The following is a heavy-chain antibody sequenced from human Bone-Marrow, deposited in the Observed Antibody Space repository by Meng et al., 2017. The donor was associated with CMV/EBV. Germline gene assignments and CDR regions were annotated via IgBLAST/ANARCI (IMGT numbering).Heavy chain of an antibody. J-gene: IGHJ5*02. CDR1: EYTSNSHD. CDR2: ISASGDST. Sequence: SEYTSNSHDMSWVRQPPGKGLEWVSSISASGDSTHYADSVKGRFTVSRDDPKNTVFLQMDSLRGEDTAIYYCAIGTSGWYDGDWFDPWGQGTLVTVSS. D-gene: IGHD6-19*01. V-gene: IGHV3-23*01. CDR3: AIGTSGWYDGDWFDP.